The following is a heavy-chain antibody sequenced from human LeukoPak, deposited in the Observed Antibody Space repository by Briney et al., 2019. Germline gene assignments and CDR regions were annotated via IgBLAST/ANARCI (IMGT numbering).Heavy chain of an antibody. J-gene: IGHJ4*02. CDR2: IYYSGST. D-gene: IGHD6-13*01. CDR1: GGPISSYY. V-gene: IGHV4-59*01. CDR3: AREGHSSSLDY. Sequence: SETLSLTCTVSGGPISSYYWSWIRQPPGKGLEWIGYIYYSGSTNYNPSLKSRVTISVDTSKNQFSLKLSSVTAADTAVYYCAREGHSSSLDYWGQGTLVTVSS.